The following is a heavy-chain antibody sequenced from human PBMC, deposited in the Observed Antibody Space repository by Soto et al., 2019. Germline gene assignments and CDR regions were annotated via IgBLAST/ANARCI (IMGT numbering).Heavy chain of an antibody. V-gene: IGHV4-61*01. CDR3: ARVKYLRGRITIFGVVSNWFDP. CDR2: IYYSGST. D-gene: IGHD3-3*01. J-gene: IGHJ5*02. CDR1: GGSVSSGSYY. Sequence: SETLSLTCTVSGGSVSSGSYYWSWIRQPPGKGLEWIGYIYYSGSTNYNPSLKSRVTISVDTSKNQLSLKLSSVTAADTAVYYCARVKYLRGRITIFGVVSNWFDPWGQGTLVTVS.